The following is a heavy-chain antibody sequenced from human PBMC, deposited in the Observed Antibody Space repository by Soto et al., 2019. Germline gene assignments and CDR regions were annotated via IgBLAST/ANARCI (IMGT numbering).Heavy chain of an antibody. D-gene: IGHD2-21*01. CDR2: VHRRGSL. J-gene: IGHJ5*02. CDR1: GGAFSGFD. V-gene: IGHV4-34*01. CDR3: ARYGRDAYGKKNWFDP. Sequence: PSETLSLTCALSGGAFSGFDWSWIRQSPGKGLEWIGEVHRRGSLNYNPSLKSRVTISQDMSKRQPSLRLTSVTAADTGVYFCARYGRDAYGKKNWFDPWGPGTLVTVSS.